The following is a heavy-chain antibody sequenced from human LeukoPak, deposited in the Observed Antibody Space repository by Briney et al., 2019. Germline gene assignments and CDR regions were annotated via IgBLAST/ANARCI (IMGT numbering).Heavy chain of an antibody. CDR3: ARRGYYKNWFDP. CDR2: INHSGST. J-gene: IGHJ5*02. D-gene: IGHD3-9*01. CDR1: GGSISSYY. V-gene: IGHV4-34*01. Sequence: SETLSLTCTVSGGSISSYYLSWIRQPPGKGLEWIGEINHSGSTNYNPSLKSRVTISVDTSKNQFSLKLSSVTAADTAVYYCARRGYYKNWFDPWGQGTLVTVSS.